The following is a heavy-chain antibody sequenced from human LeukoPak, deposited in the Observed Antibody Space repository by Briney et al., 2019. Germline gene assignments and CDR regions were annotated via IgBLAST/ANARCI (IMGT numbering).Heavy chain of an antibody. CDR2: ISSSSSYT. D-gene: IGHD3-10*01. CDR1: GFTFSDYY. Sequence: GGSLRLSCAASGFTFSDYYMSWIRQAPGKGLEWVSYISSSSSYTNYADSVKGRFTISRDNAKNSLYLQMNSLRAEDTAVYYCARTMVRGVIADYWGQGTLVTVSS. J-gene: IGHJ4*02. V-gene: IGHV3-11*03. CDR3: ARTMVRGVIADY.